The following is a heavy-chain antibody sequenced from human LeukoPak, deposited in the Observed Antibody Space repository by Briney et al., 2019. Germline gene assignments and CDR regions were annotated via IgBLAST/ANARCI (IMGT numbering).Heavy chain of an antibody. J-gene: IGHJ4*02. D-gene: IGHD3-9*01. CDR1: GGSISSGSYY. V-gene: IGHV4-61*02. CDR3: ARKKAYYDILTGYYRRHYFDY. Sequence: SETLSLTCTGSGGSISSGSYYWSWIRQPAGKGLEWIGRIYTSGSTNYNPSLKSRVTISVDTSKNQLSLKLSSVTAADTAVYYCARKKAYYDILTGYYRRHYFDYWGQGTLVTVSS. CDR2: IYTSGST.